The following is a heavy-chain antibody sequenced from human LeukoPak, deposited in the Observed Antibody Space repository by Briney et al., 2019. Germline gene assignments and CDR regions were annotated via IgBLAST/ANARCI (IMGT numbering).Heavy chain of an antibody. CDR1: GGSVGSYY. D-gene: IGHD6-13*01. V-gene: IGHV4-59*08. Sequence: SETLSLSCTVSGGSVGSYYWSWIRQSPGKGLEWIGYIYYGGSANYNPSLKSRATISIDRSKNQFSLKLSSLTAADTAVYYCARHGSSYSFDYWGQGTLVAVSS. CDR3: ARHGSSYSFDY. J-gene: IGHJ4*02. CDR2: IYYGGSA.